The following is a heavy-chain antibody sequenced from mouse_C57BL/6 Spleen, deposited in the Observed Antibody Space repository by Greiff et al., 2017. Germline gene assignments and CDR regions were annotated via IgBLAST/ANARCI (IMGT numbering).Heavy chain of an antibody. CDR3: AREVEWPFDY. Sequence: EVQLQESGPELVKPGASVKISCKASGYSFTGYYMNWVKQSPEKSLEWIGEINPSTGDTTYNQKFKAKATLTVDKSSSTAYMQLKSLTSEDSAVYYCAREVEWPFDYWGQGTTLTVSS. CDR2: INPSTGDT. D-gene: IGHD1-1*01. CDR1: GYSFTGYY. V-gene: IGHV1-42*01. J-gene: IGHJ2*01.